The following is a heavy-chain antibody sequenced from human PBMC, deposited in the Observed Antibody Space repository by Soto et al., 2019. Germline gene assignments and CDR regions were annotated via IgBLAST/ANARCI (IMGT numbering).Heavy chain of an antibody. CDR1: GYSFSNYA. Sequence: QVQLVQSGAEVEKPGASVKVSCKASGYSFSNYAVHWVHQAPGQRLEWMGWVNAGNGNTRYSQNFQGRVTITRDTSARTAYLELSSLRSEDTAVYYCARGHLAVVPVASWYYYMDVWGKGTTVTVSS. D-gene: IGHD2-2*01. CDR2: VNAGNGNT. CDR3: ARGHLAVVPVASWYYYMDV. J-gene: IGHJ6*03. V-gene: IGHV1-3*01.